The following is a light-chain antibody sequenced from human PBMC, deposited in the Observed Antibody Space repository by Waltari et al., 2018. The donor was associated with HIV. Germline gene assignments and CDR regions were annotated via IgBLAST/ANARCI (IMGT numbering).Light chain of an antibody. J-gene: IGLJ3*02. CDR3: GSYTSSSTLV. V-gene: IGLV2-14*03. Sequence: QSALTQPASVSGSPGQSITISCTETSSDVGAYNFVSWYQQHPGKAPKLMIYDVSSRPSGVSDRFSGSKSGNTASLTISGLQAEDEADYYCGSYTSSSTLVFGGGTKLTVL. CDR2: DVS. CDR1: SSDVGAYNF.